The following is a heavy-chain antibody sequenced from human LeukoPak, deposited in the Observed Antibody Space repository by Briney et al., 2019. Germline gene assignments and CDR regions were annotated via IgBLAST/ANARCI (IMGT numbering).Heavy chain of an antibody. D-gene: IGHD4-17*01. CDR2: INHSGST. Sequence: PSETLSLTCAVSGGSISSSNWWSWVRQPPGKGLEWIGEINHSGSTNYNPSLKSRVTISVDTSKNQFSLKLSSVTAADTAVYYCARHLDYGDYVALYYFDYWGQGTLVTVSS. CDR3: ARHLDYGDYVALYYFDY. V-gene: IGHV4-4*02. CDR1: GGSISSSNW. J-gene: IGHJ4*02.